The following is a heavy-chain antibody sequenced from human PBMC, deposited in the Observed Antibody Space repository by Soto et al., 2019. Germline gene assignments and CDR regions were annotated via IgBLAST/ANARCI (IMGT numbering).Heavy chain of an antibody. V-gene: IGHV1-2*02. CDR1: GYTFTGYY. CDR3: ASSVSDAYYYYGMDV. CDR2: INPNSDGT. J-gene: IGHJ6*02. Sequence: VASVKVSCKASGYTFTGYYMHWVRQAPGQGLEWMGWINPNSDGTNYAQKFQGRVTMTRDTSISTAYMELSRLRSDDTAVYYCASSVSDAYYYYGMDVWRQGTTVTVSS.